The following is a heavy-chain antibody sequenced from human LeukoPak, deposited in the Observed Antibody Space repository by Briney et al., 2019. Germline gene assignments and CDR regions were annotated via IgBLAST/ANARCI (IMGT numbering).Heavy chain of an antibody. D-gene: IGHD3-22*01. V-gene: IGHV3-21*01. Sequence: GGSLRLSCAASGFTFSSYSMNWVRQAPGKGLEWVSSISSSSSYIYYADSVKGRFTISRDNAKNSLYLQMNSLRAEDTAVYYCARDGADYYDSSGYLDYWGQGTLVTVSS. CDR3: ARDGADYYDSSGYLDY. CDR1: GFTFSSYS. CDR2: ISSSSSYI. J-gene: IGHJ4*02.